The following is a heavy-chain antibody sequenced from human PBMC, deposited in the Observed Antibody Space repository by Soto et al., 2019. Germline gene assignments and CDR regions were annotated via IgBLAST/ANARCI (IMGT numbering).Heavy chain of an antibody. D-gene: IGHD3-3*02. V-gene: IGHV1-3*04. CDR2: INSGNGNT. Sequence: AVQVPCKTSGYTFITNALHWLRQAPARRVVWMGGINSGNGNTQYKRRFQGRITITRDTSANTAYMELTSLRAEDTAVYYCARDGSVLEFFEWFSGFDFWGQGTMVTVSS. CDR3: ARDGSVLEFFEWFSGFDF. J-gene: IGHJ6*02. CDR1: GYTFITNA.